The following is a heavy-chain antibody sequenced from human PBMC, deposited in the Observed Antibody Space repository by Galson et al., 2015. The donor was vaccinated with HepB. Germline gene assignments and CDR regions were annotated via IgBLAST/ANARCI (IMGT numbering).Heavy chain of an antibody. CDR2: IRGDTYGT. J-gene: IGHJ4*02. Sequence: SLRLSCAGSGFIFSNYALSWVRQAPGKGLQWVSGIRGDTYGTYYADSVKGQFTISRDNSNSRLYLQMTSVTADDTATDYCANVRGWYTGFDSWGQGALVTVSS. D-gene: IGHD6-19*01. CDR3: ANVRGWYTGFDS. V-gene: IGHV3-23*01. CDR1: GFIFSNYA.